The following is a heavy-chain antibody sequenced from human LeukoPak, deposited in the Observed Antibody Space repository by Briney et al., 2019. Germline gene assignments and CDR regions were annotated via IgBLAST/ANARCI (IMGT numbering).Heavy chain of an antibody. CDR3: AQTPLVVISRSGVDY. D-gene: IGHD3-22*01. J-gene: IGHJ4*02. V-gene: IGHV4-39*07. CDR2: IYYSGST. CDR1: GGSISSSSYY. Sequence: RSSETLSLTCTVSGGSISSSSYYWGWIRQPPGKGLEWIGSIYYSGSTYYNPSLKSRVTISVDTSKNQFSLKLSSVTAADTAVYYCAQTPLVVISRSGVDYWGQGTLVTVSS.